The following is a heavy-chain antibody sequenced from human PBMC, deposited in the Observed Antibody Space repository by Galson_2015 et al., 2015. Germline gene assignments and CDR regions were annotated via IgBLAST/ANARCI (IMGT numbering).Heavy chain of an antibody. Sequence: SLRLSCAAYGFTFDDYAMHWVRQAPGKGLEWVSRISWNSGSIGYADSVKGRFTISRDNTRNSLYLQMNSLRAEDTALYNCAKDMSGAGTDYFDYWGQGTLVTVSS. CDR1: GFTFDDYA. CDR2: ISWNSGSI. J-gene: IGHJ4*02. D-gene: IGHD6-13*01. V-gene: IGHV3-9*01. CDR3: AKDMSGAGTDYFDY.